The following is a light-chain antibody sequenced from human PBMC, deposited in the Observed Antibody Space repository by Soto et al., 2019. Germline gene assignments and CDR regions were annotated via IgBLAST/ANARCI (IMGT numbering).Light chain of an antibody. V-gene: IGKV3-20*01. Sequence: EIVLTQSPGTLSLSPGERATLSCRASQSVRASYVDWYQQKPGQAPRLLIYGASSRATGIPDRFSGSGSGTDFTLTISRLEPEDFAVYYCQQYGSSLLTFGGGTKVEIK. J-gene: IGKJ4*01. CDR3: QQYGSSLLT. CDR1: QSVRASY. CDR2: GAS.